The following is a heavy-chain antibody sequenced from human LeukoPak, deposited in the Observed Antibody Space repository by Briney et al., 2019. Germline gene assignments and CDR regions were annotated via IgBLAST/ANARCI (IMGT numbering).Heavy chain of an antibody. V-gene: IGHV3-21*01. CDR2: ISSSGSYI. CDR1: TFTFNTYT. J-gene: IGHJ4*02. Sequence: GGSLRLSCAASTFTFNTYTMNWVRQAPGKGLEWVSSISSSGSYIYYADSVKGRFTISRDNAKNSLYLQMNSLRAEDTAMYYCARVGPRRLANWGQGTRVTVP. D-gene: IGHD3-16*01. CDR3: ARVGPRRLAN.